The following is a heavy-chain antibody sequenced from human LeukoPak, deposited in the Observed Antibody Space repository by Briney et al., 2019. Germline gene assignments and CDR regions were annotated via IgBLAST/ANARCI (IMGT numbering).Heavy chain of an antibody. J-gene: IGHJ4*02. D-gene: IGHD2-2*01. V-gene: IGHV4-59*08. CDR2: IYDIGST. CDR3: ARVRETQSAMPRKGLYY. CDR1: GGSISGHY. Sequence: SETLSLTCTVSGGSISGHYWTWIRQPPGKGLEWIGYIYDIGSTTYNPSLKSRVTVSVDTSKNQFSLKLSSVTAADTAVYYCARVRETQSAMPRKGLYYWGQGTLVTVSS.